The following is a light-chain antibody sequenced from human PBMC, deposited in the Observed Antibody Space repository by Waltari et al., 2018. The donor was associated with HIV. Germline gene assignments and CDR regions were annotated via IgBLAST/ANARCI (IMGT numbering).Light chain of an antibody. CDR1: LSVRSNY. CDR3: QQYTNSAFT. Sequence: DIVLTQSPGTLSLSPGQRATLSCRASLSVRSNYLAWYQQKPGQAPRLLIYGASTRATDIPDRFSGSGSGTDFTLTISRLEPEDFAVYYCQQYTNSAFTFGPGTKVDIK. CDR2: GAS. J-gene: IGKJ3*01. V-gene: IGKV3-20*01.